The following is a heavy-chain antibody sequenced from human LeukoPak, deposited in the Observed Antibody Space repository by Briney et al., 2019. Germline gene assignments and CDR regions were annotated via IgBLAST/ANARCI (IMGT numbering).Heavy chain of an antibody. Sequence: PSETLSLTCTVSGGSISSYYWSWIRQPPGKGLEWIGYIYYSGSTNYNPSLKSRVTISVDTSKNQFSLKLSSVTAADTAVYYCAGSWYDYYYYMDVWGKGTTVTIS. J-gene: IGHJ6*03. CDR2: IYYSGST. CDR3: AGSWYDYYYYMDV. CDR1: GGSISSYY. D-gene: IGHD6-13*01. V-gene: IGHV4-59*01.